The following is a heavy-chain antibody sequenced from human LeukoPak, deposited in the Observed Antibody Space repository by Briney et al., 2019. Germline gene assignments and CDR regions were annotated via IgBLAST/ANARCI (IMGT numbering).Heavy chain of an antibody. D-gene: IGHD2-8*01. CDR1: GFTLRSSA. Sequence: GGSLRLSCAASGFTLRSSAMRWVRQAPGKGLEWVSAISGDGGTISYAASVRGRFTISRDNAKNTLFLQMSSLRAGDTALYYCAKELYGNPSGYWGQGTRVTVSS. J-gene: IGHJ4*02. V-gene: IGHV3-23*01. CDR3: AKELYGNPSGY. CDR2: ISGDGGTI.